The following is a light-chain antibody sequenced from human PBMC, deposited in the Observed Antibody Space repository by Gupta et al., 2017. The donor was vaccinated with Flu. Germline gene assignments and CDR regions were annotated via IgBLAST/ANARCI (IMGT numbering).Light chain of an antibody. CDR3: QHYNNWPPEVT. J-gene: IGKJ3*01. CDR2: GAS. CDR1: QSVSNN. V-gene: IGKV3-15*01. Sequence: EIVMTQSPATLAVSPGERATLSCRASQSVSNNLAWYQQKPGQAPRLLIYGASTRATGIPARFSGGGSGTLFTLTVSSLQSEDFAVYYCQHYNNWPPEVTFGPGTKVDIK.